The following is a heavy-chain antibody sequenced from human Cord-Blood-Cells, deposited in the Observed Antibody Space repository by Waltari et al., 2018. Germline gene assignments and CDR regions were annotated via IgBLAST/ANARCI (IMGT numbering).Heavy chain of an antibody. D-gene: IGHD6-6*01. CDR1: GGSISSSSYY. V-gene: IGHV4-39*01. CDR3: ARHVGSSSSYYYYYMDV. J-gene: IGHJ6*03. Sequence: QLQLQESGPGLVKPSETLSLTCTVSGGSISSSSYYWGWIRQPPGKGLEWIGSIYYSGSTYYNPSLKSRVTISVDTSKNQFSLKLSSVTAADTAVYYCARHVGSSSSYYYYYMDVWGKGTTVTVSS. CDR2: IYYSGST.